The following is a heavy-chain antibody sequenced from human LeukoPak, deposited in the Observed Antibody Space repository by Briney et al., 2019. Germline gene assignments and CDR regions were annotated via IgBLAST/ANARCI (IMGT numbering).Heavy chain of an antibody. CDR1: GFTFS. J-gene: IGHJ5*02. CDR2: IRHDGTDQ. Sequence: GGSLRLSCVGSGFTFSVHWVRQVPGTGLEWLTFIRHDGTDQHYADSVRGRFTISRDNSKNTAYLQMNSLRPEDTALYYCAKDGNWASVSWGQGTLVTVSS. CDR3: AKDGNWASVS. V-gene: IGHV3-30*02. D-gene: IGHD7-27*01.